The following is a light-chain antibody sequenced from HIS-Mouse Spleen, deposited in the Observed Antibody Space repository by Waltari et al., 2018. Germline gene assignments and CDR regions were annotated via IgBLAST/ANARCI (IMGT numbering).Light chain of an antibody. CDR1: SSDGGSSNR. CDR3: SLYTSSSTLV. Sequence: QSALTQPTSVSGSPGQSVNIACTGPSSDGGSSNRVSWYQQPPGTAPKLMIYEVSNRPSGVPDRFSGSKSGNTASLTISGLQAEDEADYYCSLYTSSSTLVFGGGTKLTVL. V-gene: IGLV2-18*01. J-gene: IGLJ2*01. CDR2: EVS.